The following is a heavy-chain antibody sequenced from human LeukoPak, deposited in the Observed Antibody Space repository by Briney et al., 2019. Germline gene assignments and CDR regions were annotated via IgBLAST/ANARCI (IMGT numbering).Heavy chain of an antibody. CDR2: ISSSGSTI. CDR1: EFTFSSYE. J-gene: IGHJ4*02. V-gene: IGHV3-48*03. D-gene: IGHD2-8*01. Sequence: PGGSLRLSCAASEFTFSSYEMNWVRQAPGKGLEWVSYISSSGSTILYADSVKGRFSISRDNAKNSLFLQMNSLRAGDTAVYYRARGPTNGQAFDYWGQGTLVSVSS. CDR3: ARGPTNGQAFDY.